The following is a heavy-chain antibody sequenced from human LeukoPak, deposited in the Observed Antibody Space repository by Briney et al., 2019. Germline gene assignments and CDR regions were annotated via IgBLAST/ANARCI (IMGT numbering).Heavy chain of an antibody. CDR2: ISAYNGNT. J-gene: IGHJ4*02. Sequence: GASVKVSCKASGYTFTSYGISWVRQAPGQGLEWMGWISAYNGNTNYAQKLQGRVTMTTDTSTSTAYMELRSLRSDDTAVYFCARYYCPSGTCLGFDYWGQGILATVSS. CDR3: ARYYCPSGTCLGFDY. D-gene: IGHD2-8*01. V-gene: IGHV1-18*01. CDR1: GYTFTSYG.